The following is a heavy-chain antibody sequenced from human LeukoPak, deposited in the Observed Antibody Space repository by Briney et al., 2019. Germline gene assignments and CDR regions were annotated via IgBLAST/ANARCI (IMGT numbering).Heavy chain of an antibody. V-gene: IGHV4-30-4*08. CDR1: GGSISSGDYY. J-gene: IGHJ6*03. CDR2: IYYSGST. D-gene: IGHD2-15*01. Sequence: SQTLSLTCTVSGGSISSGDYYWSWIRQPPGKGLEWIGYIYYSGSTYYNPSLKSRVTISVDTSKNQFSLKLSSVTAADTAVYYCARGHGGRNYYHMDVWGKGTTVTVSS. CDR3: ARGHGGRNYYHMDV.